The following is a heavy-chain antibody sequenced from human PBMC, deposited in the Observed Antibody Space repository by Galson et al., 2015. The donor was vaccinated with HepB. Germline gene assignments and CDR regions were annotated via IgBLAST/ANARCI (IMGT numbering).Heavy chain of an antibody. J-gene: IGHJ3*02. CDR1: GDSVSSNSAA. D-gene: IGHD6-13*01. CDR3: ARDKSSSWYWADAFDI. CDR2: TYYRSKWYN. V-gene: IGHV6-1*01. Sequence: CAISGDSVSSNSAAWNWIRQSPSRGLEWLGRTYYRSKWYNDYAVSVKSRITINPDTSKNQFPLQLNSVTPEDTAVYYCARDKSSSWYWADAFDIWGQGTMVTVSS.